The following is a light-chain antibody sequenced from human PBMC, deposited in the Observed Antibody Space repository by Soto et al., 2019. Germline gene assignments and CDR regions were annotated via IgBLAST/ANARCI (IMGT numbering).Light chain of an antibody. Sequence: QSVLTQPASVSGSPGQSITISCTGTSSDVGDYNYVSWYQQVPGKAPKVMIYEVSNRPSGVSNRFSGSKSGITASLTISGLQAEDEADYYCSSYTSSSTYVFGTGTKLIVL. CDR3: SSYTSSSTYV. CDR1: SSDVGDYNY. V-gene: IGLV2-14*01. J-gene: IGLJ1*01. CDR2: EVS.